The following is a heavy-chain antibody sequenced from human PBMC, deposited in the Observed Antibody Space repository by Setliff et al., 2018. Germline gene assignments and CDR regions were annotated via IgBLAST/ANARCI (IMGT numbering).Heavy chain of an antibody. V-gene: IGHV1-69*05. CDR1: GYTFNNYF. CDR2: IIPNFGTT. J-gene: IGHJ6*03. CDR3: AREVVVVKSAINYYYYMDV. D-gene: IGHD2-2*01. Sequence: GASVKVSCKASGYTFNNYFLHWVRQAPGQGLEWMGGIIPNFGTTSYAQKFQGRVTITTDESTNTAYMELSSLRSDDTAVFYCAREVVVVKSAINYYYYMDVWGKGTTVTVSS.